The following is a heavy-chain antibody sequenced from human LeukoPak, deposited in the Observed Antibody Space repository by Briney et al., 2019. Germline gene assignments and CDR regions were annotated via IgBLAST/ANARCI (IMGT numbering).Heavy chain of an antibody. Sequence: ASVKVSCKASGYTFTSYDINWVRQATGQGLEWMGRISPNTGNPTYAQGFTGRFVLSLDTSVSTAYLQISSLKAEDTAVYFCARGRGFGMTTVRALDYWGQGTLVTVSS. CDR2: ISPNTGNP. D-gene: IGHD4-11*01. CDR3: ARGRGFGMTTVRALDY. CDR1: GYTFTSYD. J-gene: IGHJ4*02. V-gene: IGHV7-4-1*02.